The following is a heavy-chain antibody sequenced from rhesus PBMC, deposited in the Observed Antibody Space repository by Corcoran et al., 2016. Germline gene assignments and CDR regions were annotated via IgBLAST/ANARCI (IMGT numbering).Heavy chain of an antibody. V-gene: IGHV4S10*01. CDR2: IYGSSAST. CDR3: ARSRWYFDL. Sequence: QVQLQESGPGVVKPSETLSLTCAVSGDSISDSFWWTWIRQPPGKGLEWIGYIYGSSASTYYNPSLKSRVTISKDTSKNQFSLKLNSVTAADTAVYYCARSRWYFDLWGPGTPITISS. J-gene: IGHJ2*01. CDR1: GDSISDSFW.